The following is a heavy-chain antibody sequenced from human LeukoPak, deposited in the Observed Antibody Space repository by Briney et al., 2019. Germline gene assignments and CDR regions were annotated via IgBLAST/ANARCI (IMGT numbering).Heavy chain of an antibody. Sequence: PGGSLRLSCAASGFTLNSYEMNWVRQAPGKGLEWVSYISSSGGTTYYADSMKGRFTISRDNAKNSLYLQMNSLKAEDTAVYYCAREPPHSGMDVWGKGTTVTVSS. V-gene: IGHV3-48*03. J-gene: IGHJ6*04. CDR1: GFTLNSYE. CDR3: AREPPHSGMDV. CDR2: ISSSGGTT. D-gene: IGHD1-26*01.